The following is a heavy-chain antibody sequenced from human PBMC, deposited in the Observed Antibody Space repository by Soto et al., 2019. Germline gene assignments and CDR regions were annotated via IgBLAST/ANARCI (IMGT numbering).Heavy chain of an antibody. Sequence: GGSLRLSCAASGFTFIDHGMHWVRQAPGKGLEWVAVISYGGSEKYYADSVKGRFTISRDNSKNTLYLQMNSLRAEDTAVYYCAQVGPYSSSWFGYFQHWGQGNRVTVSS. CDR2: ISYGGSEK. CDR1: GFTFIDHG. CDR3: AQVGPYSSSWFGYFQH. J-gene: IGHJ1*01. V-gene: IGHV3-30*03. D-gene: IGHD6-13*01.